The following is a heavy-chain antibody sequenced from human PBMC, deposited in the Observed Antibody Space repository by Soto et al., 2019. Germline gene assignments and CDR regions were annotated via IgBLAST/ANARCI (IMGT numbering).Heavy chain of an antibody. V-gene: IGHV1-69*01. CDR3: ARVRPTDSVGNYNNGMDV. CDR2: IIPIFNTA. Sequence: QVQLVQSGAEVKKPGSSVKVSCKDSGGTLSNYAFTWVRQAPGQGLEWMGGIIPIFNTANYAQKFQGRVTITADESTSTAYMEVNSLRSEDTAVYYCARVRPTDSVGNYNNGMDVWGQGTTVTVSS. J-gene: IGHJ6*02. CDR1: GGTLSNYA. D-gene: IGHD1-26*01.